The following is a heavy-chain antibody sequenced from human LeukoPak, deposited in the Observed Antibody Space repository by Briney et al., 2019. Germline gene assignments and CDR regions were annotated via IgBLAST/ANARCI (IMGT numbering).Heavy chain of an antibody. CDR2: IRYDGSKK. D-gene: IGHD4-11*01. CDR3: AKELSYSNYAS. V-gene: IGHV3-30*02. CDR1: GFTFSNYG. J-gene: IGHJ5*02. Sequence: PGGSLRLSCATSGFTFSNYGMHWVRQAPGKGLEWVAFIRYDGSKKYYADSVKGRFTISRDNSKNTLYLEMNSLRAEDTAVYYCAKELSYSNYASWGQGTLVTVSS.